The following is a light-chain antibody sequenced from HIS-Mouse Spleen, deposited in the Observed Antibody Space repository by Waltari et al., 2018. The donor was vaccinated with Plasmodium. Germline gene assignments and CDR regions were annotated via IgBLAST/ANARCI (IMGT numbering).Light chain of an antibody. Sequence: QSALTQPPSASGSPGPSVTISCTGTSSDVGGYNYVSWYQQHPGNAPKLMIYEVSKRPSGFPDRFSGSKSGNTASLTVSGLQAEDEADYYCSSYAGSNNLVFGGGTKLTVL. CDR2: EVS. V-gene: IGLV2-8*01. J-gene: IGLJ2*01. CDR1: SSDVGGYNY. CDR3: SSYAGSNNLV.